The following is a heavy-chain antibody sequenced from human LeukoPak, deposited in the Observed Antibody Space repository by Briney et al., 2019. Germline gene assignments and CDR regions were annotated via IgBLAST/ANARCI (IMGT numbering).Heavy chain of an antibody. CDR2: FDPEDGET. CDR3: ATIAYVWGSYFDY. Sequence: GASVKVSCKVSGYTLTELSMHWVRQAPGKGLEWMGGFDPEDGETIYAQKFQGRVTMTEDTSTDTAYMELSSLKSEDTAVYYCATIAYVWGSYFDYWGQGTLVTVSS. CDR1: GYTLTELS. V-gene: IGHV1-24*01. D-gene: IGHD3-16*01. J-gene: IGHJ4*02.